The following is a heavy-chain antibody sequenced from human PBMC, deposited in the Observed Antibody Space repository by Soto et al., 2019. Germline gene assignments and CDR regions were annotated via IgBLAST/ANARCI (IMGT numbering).Heavy chain of an antibody. V-gene: IGHV3-48*01. CDR2: ISSSSSTI. CDR3: AREYCGGDCYSAN. D-gene: IGHD2-21*01. J-gene: IGHJ4*02. CDR1: GFTFSSYS. Sequence: GGSLRLSCAASGFTFSSYSMNWVRQAPGKGLEWVSYISSSSSTIYYADSVKGRFTISRDNAKNSLYLQMNSLRAEDTAVYYCAREYCGGDCYSANWGQGTLVTVSS.